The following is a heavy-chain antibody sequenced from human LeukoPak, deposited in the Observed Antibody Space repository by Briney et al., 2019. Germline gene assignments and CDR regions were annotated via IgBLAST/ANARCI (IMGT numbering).Heavy chain of an antibody. CDR2: IYTSGST. CDR1: GGSISSGSYC. V-gene: IGHV4-61*02. CDR3: ARDGYSSSWYVWFDP. Sequence: SQTLSLTCTVSGGSISSGSYCWSWIRQPAGKGLEWIGRIYTSGSTNYNPSLKSRVTISVDTSKNQFSLKLSSVTAADTAVYYCARDGYSSSWYVWFDPWGQGTLVTVSS. J-gene: IGHJ5*02. D-gene: IGHD6-13*01.